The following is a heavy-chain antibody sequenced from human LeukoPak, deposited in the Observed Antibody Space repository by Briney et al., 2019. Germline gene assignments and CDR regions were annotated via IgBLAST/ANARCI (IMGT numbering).Heavy chain of an antibody. CDR2: ISGSGGST. D-gene: IGHD5-12*01. Sequence: PGGSLRLSCAASGFTFSSYAMSWVRQAPGKGLEWVSAISGSGGSTYYADSVKGRFTISRDNSKNTLYLQMNSLRAEDTAVYYCARRSGYERGYNWFDPWGQGTLVTVSS. CDR1: GFTFSSYA. J-gene: IGHJ5*02. CDR3: ARRSGYERGYNWFDP. V-gene: IGHV3-23*01.